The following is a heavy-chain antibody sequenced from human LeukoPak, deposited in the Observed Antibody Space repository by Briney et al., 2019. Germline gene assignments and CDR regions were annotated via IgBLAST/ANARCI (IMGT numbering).Heavy chain of an antibody. CDR3: ARHQRWLWFDY. CDR1: GGSFSGYY. Sequence: SETLSLTCAVYGGSFSGYYWSWIRQPPGKGLEWIGEINHSGSTNYNPSLKSRVTISVDTSKNQFSLKLSSVTAADTAVYYCARHQRWLWFDYWGQGTLVTVSS. CDR2: INHSGST. D-gene: IGHD5-24*01. J-gene: IGHJ4*02. V-gene: IGHV4-34*01.